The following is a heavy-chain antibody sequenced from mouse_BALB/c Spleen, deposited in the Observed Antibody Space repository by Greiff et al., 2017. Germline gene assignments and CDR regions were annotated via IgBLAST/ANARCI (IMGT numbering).Heavy chain of an antibody. V-gene: IGHV7-1*02. CDR1: GFTFSDFY. Sequence: EVKLMESGGGLVQPGGSLRLSCATSGFTFSDFYMEWVRQPPGKRLEWIAASRNKANDYTTEYSASVKGRFIVSRDTSQSILYLQMNALRAEDTAIYYCARGLGDWYFDVWGAGTTVTVSS. CDR3: ARGLGDWYFDV. CDR2: SRNKANDYTT. J-gene: IGHJ1*01. D-gene: IGHD4-1*01.